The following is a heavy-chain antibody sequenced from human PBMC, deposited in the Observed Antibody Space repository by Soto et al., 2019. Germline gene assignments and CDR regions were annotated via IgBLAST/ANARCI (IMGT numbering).Heavy chain of an antibody. Sequence: QVQLVQSGAEVKKPGASVKVSCKASGYTFTSYGISWVRQAPGQGLEWLGGISAYNGNTKYAQKRQGRVTMTTDTATSTAYTELRSLRSDDTAVYYFARDLGQQLFGYWGEGTLVTVSS. V-gene: IGHV1-18*01. J-gene: IGHJ4*02. CDR2: ISAYNGNT. CDR1: GYTFTSYG. D-gene: IGHD6-13*01. CDR3: ARDLGQQLFGY.